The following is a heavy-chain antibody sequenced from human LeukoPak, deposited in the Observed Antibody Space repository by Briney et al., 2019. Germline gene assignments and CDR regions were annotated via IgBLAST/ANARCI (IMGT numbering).Heavy chain of an antibody. D-gene: IGHD4-17*01. CDR3: ARARDYGDFQMGY. Sequence: SETLSLTCTVSGDSIGRYFWSWIRQSPTKGVEWLGYMHFSGATNYNPSLKSRVTISVDTSKKEFSLKLTSVTAADTAVYFCARARDYGDFQMGYWGQGTLVTVYS. J-gene: IGHJ4*02. CDR2: MHFSGAT. CDR1: GDSIGRYF. V-gene: IGHV4-59*01.